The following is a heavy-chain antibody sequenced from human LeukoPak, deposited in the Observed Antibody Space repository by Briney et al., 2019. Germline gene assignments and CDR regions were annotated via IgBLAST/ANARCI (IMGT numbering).Heavy chain of an antibody. CDR3: ARDRYYYDSSGYFN. CDR2: IIPIFGTA. D-gene: IGHD3-22*01. J-gene: IGHJ4*02. CDR1: GGTFSSYA. Sequence: SVKVSCTASGGTFSSYAISWVRQAPGQGLEWMGGIIPIFGTANYAQKFQGRVTITADESTSTAYMELSSLRSEDTAVYYCARDRYYYDSSGYFNWGQGTLVTVSS. V-gene: IGHV1-69*13.